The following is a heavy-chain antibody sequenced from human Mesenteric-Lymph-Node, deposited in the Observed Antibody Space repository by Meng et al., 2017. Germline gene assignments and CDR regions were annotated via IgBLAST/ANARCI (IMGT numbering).Heavy chain of an antibody. V-gene: IGHV3-30*01. CDR2: ISYDGSNK. Sequence: QVWRVGSGGGVVQPGRSLRHSCAASGVTFSSYAMHWVRQAPGKGLEWVAVISYDGSNKYYADSVKGRFTISRDNSKNTLYLQMNSLRAEDTAVYYCARVGYDSSGRVYFQHWGQGTLVTVSS. D-gene: IGHD3-22*01. J-gene: IGHJ1*01. CDR1: GVTFSSYA. CDR3: ARVGYDSSGRVYFQH.